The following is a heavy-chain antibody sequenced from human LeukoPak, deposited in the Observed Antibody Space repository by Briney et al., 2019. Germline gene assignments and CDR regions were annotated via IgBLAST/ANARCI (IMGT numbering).Heavy chain of an antibody. J-gene: IGHJ3*02. Sequence: SETLSLTCTVSGGSISSYYWSWIRQPPGKGLEWIGYISYSGSTYYNPSLKSRVTISVDRSKNQFSLKLSSVTAADTAVYYCARGTYYYDSSGYYAFDIWGQGTMVTVSS. V-gene: IGHV4-59*12. CDR1: GGSISSYY. CDR2: ISYSGST. D-gene: IGHD3-22*01. CDR3: ARGTYYYDSSGYYAFDI.